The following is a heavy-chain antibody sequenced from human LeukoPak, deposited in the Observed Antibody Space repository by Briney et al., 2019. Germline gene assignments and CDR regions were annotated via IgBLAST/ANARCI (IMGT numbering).Heavy chain of an antibody. CDR2: INHSGST. CDR1: GGSFSGYY. J-gene: IGHJ4*02. D-gene: IGHD3-10*01. Sequence: SETLSLTCAVYGGSFSGYYWCWIRQPPGKGLEWIGEINHSGSTNYNPSLKSRVTISVDTSKNQFSLKLSSVTAADTAVYYCARSRSGLLDYWGQGTLVTVSS. V-gene: IGHV4-34*01. CDR3: ARSRSGLLDY.